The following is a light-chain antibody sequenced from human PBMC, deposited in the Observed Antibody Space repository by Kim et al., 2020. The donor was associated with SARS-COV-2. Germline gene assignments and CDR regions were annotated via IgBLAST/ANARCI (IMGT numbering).Light chain of an antibody. CDR3: QVWDSSTARV. Sequence: VALGRTARITCGGKNIGSKNVHWYQQKPGQAPVLVIYRDSNRPSGIPGRFSGSNSGNTATLTISRAQAGDEADYYCQVWDSSTARVFGTGTKVTVL. J-gene: IGLJ1*01. CDR1: NIGSKN. V-gene: IGLV3-9*01. CDR2: RDS.